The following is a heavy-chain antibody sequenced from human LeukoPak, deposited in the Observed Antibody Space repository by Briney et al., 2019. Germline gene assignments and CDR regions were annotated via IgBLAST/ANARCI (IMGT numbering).Heavy chain of an antibody. CDR1: GGTFSSYA. J-gene: IGHJ6*03. CDR2: IIPIFGTA. Sequence: SVKVFCKASGGTFSSYAISWVRQAPGQGLEWMGGIIPIFGTANYAQKFQGRVTITTDESTSTAYMELSSLRSEDTAVYYCASGGPPNKYYYYYYMDVWGKGTTVTVSS. V-gene: IGHV1-69*05. D-gene: IGHD4-23*01. CDR3: ASGGPPNKYYYYYYMDV.